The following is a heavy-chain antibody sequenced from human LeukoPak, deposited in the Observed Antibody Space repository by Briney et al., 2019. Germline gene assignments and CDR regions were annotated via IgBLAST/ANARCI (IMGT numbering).Heavy chain of an antibody. CDR3: SRGRSIASDY. CDR2: INSDGSST. Sequence: PGGSLRLSCAASGYTFSSYCMHWVRQAPGKGLVWVSRINSDGSSTSYADSVKGRFTISRDNAKNTLYLQMNSLRAEDTAVYYCSRGRSIASDYWGQGTLVTVSS. CDR1: GYTFSSYC. D-gene: IGHD6-6*01. J-gene: IGHJ4*02. V-gene: IGHV3-74*01.